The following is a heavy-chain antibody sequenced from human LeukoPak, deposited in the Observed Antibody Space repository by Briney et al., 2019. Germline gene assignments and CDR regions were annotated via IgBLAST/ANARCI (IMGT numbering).Heavy chain of an antibody. Sequence: GGSLRLSCAASGFTFSTYWMSWVRQAPGKGLEWVANIKQDGSEKYYVDSVKGRFTISRDNAKNSLYLQMNSLRAEDTAMYYCAKDSAGNDYWGQGTLVTVSS. CDR1: GFTFSTYW. CDR3: AKDSAGNDY. V-gene: IGHV3-7*01. J-gene: IGHJ4*02. CDR2: IKQDGSEK. D-gene: IGHD6-13*01.